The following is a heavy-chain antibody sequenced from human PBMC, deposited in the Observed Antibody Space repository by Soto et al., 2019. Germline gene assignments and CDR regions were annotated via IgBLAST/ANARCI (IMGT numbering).Heavy chain of an antibody. V-gene: IGHV3-21*06. CDR3: ARESEDLTSNFDY. CDR1: GFTFTRYS. Sequence: PGGSLRLSCAASGFTFTRYSMNWVRQAPGRGLEWVSSISSTTNYIYYGDSMKGRFTISRDNAKNSLYLEMNSLRAEDTAVYYCARESEDLTSNFDYWGQGTLVTVSS. J-gene: IGHJ4*02. CDR2: ISSTTNYI.